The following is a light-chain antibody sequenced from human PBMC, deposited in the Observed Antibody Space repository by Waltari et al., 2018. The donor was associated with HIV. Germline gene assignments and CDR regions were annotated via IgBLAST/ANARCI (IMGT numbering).Light chain of an antibody. V-gene: IGKV3-15*01. CDR3: QQYNNWPPWT. Sequence: EIVMTQSPATLSVSLGERVTLSCRASQSITTKLAWYQQTPGQAPRLLIYGASTRAPGIPDRFSGSGSGTEFTLTISSLQSEDFAIYYCQQYNNWPPWTFGQGTKVEI. CDR1: QSITTK. J-gene: IGKJ1*01. CDR2: GAS.